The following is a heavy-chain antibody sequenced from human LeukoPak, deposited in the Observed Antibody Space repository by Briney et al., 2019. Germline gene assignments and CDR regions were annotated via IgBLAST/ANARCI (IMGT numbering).Heavy chain of an antibody. CDR1: GYTFTNYG. V-gene: IGHV1-18*01. D-gene: IGHD2-15*01. Sequence: GASVKVSCKASGYTFTNYGITWVRQAPGQGLEWMGWISAYNGNADYAQKFQGRVSMTTDTATSTAYMELRSLRSDDTAVYYCARVGEYCSGESCFDYWGQGTLVTVSS. J-gene: IGHJ4*02. CDR2: ISAYNGNA. CDR3: ARVGEYCSGESCFDY.